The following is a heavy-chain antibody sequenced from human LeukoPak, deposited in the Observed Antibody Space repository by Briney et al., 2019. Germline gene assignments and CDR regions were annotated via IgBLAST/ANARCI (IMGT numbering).Heavy chain of an antibody. D-gene: IGHD2-15*01. Sequence: PGGSLRLSCAASGFTFSSYMSWVRQAPGKGLEWVSVIHSGGKTCYADSVKGRFSISRDNSKNTLYLQMNSLRAQDTAVYYCTRDLNSGGSCWGQGALVTVSS. V-gene: IGHV3-53*01. CDR3: TRDLNSGGSC. CDR1: GFTFSSY. CDR2: IHSGGKT. J-gene: IGHJ4*02.